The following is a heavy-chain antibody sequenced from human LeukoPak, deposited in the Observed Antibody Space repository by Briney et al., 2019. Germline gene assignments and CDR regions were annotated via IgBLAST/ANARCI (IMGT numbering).Heavy chain of an antibody. J-gene: IGHJ5*02. CDR2: INHSGST. CDR3: ARGGWQWLEWNWFDP. Sequence: SETLSLTCAVYGGSFSGYYWSWIRQPPGKGLEWIGEINHSGSTNYNPSLKSRVTISVDTSKNQFSLKLSSVTAADTAVYYCARGGWQWLEWNWFDPWGQGTLVTVSS. CDR1: GGSFSGYY. V-gene: IGHV4-34*01. D-gene: IGHD6-19*01.